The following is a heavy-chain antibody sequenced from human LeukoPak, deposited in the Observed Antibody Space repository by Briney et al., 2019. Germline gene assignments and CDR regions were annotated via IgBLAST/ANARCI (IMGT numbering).Heavy chain of an antibody. V-gene: IGHV3-64*01. D-gene: IGHD4-17*01. CDR3: ARDGDYGDYGDY. J-gene: IGHJ4*02. CDR2: ISSNGGST. Sequence: GGSLRLFCAASGFTFSSYAMHWVRQAPGKGLEYVSAISSNGGSTYYANSVKGRFTISRDNSKNTLYLQMGSLRAEDMAVYYCARDGDYGDYGDYWGQGTLVTVSS. CDR1: GFTFSSYA.